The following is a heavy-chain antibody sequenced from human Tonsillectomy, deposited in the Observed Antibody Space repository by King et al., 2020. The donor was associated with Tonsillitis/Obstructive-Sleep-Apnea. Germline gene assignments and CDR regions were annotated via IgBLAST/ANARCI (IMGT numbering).Heavy chain of an antibody. CDR2: IYYSGST. Sequence: QLQESGPGLVKPSETLSLTCTVSGGSISSSSYYWGWIRQPPGRGLEWIGSIYYSGSTYYNPSLKSRVTISVDTSKNQFSLKLSSVTAADTAVYYCARISMRVVVSYYYYMDVWGKGTTVTVSS. D-gene: IGHD3-22*01. CDR3: ARISMRVVVSYYYYMDV. CDR1: GGSISSSSYY. J-gene: IGHJ6*03. V-gene: IGHV4-39*01.